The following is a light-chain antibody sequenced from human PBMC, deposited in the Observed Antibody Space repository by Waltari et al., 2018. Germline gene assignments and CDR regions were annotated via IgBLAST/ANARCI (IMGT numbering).Light chain of an antibody. V-gene: IGLV2-14*02. CDR2: EDS. J-gene: IGLJ2*01. CDR3: ISYSSSTTLGV. CDR1: SSDVGIYNL. Sequence: QSALTQPASVSGSPGQSITISCTGTSSDVGIYNLVSWYQQHPGKAPNLMILEDSNRPPGVSIPCSGSQSGNTASLTISWLLAEDEADYYCISYSSSTTLGVFGGGTKLTVL.